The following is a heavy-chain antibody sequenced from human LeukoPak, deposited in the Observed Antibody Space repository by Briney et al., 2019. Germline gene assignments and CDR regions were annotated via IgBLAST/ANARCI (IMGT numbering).Heavy chain of an antibody. D-gene: IGHD1-26*01. CDR1: GFNFRAYW. CDR3: TTDLEAVRGSYPPFY. J-gene: IGHJ4*02. V-gene: IGHV3-15*01. CDR2: IKSKTDGGTT. Sequence: GGSLRLSCTTSGFNFRAYWMGWVRQAPGKGLEWVGRIKSKTDGGTTDYAAPVKGRFTISRDDSKNTLYLQMNSLKTEDTAVYCCTTDLEAVRGSYPPFYWGQGTLVTVSS.